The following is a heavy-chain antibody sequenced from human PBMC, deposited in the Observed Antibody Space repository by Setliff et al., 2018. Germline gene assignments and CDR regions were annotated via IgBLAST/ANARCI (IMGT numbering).Heavy chain of an antibody. CDR3: AREPPDRNYYGSGSLDY. Sequence: PSETLSLTCTVSGGSISSGGYYWSWIRQHPGKGLEWIGYIYYSGSTYYNPSLKSRVTISVDTSKNQFSLKLSSVTAADTAVYYCAREPPDRNYYGSGSLDYWGQGTLVTVSS. D-gene: IGHD3-10*01. V-gene: IGHV4-31*03. J-gene: IGHJ4*02. CDR1: GGSISSGGYY. CDR2: IYYSGST.